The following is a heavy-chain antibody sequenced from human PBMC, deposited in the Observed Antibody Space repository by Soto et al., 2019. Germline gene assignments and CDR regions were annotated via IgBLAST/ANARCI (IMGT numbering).Heavy chain of an antibody. Sequence: QVQLVQSGAEVKKPGSSVKVSCKASGGTFSSYAISWVRQAPGQGLEWMGGIIPIFGTAHYAQKFHGRVTITADESTSTAYMELSSLRSEDTAVYYCAREYIVVVPAATVPNYYYGMDVWGQGTTVTVSS. CDR1: GGTFSSYA. V-gene: IGHV1-69*01. CDR2: IIPIFGTA. CDR3: AREYIVVVPAATVPNYYYGMDV. D-gene: IGHD2-2*01. J-gene: IGHJ6*02.